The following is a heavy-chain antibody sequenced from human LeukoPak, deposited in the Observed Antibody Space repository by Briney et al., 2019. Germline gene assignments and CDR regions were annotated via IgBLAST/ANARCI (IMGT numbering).Heavy chain of an antibody. V-gene: IGHV5-51*01. D-gene: IGHD2-21*02. CDR1: GYSFTSYW. J-gene: IGHJ4*02. CDR3: ARLSHCGGDCYYYYFDY. Sequence: GESLKISCKGSGYSFTSYWIGWVRPMPGKGLEWMGIIYPGDSDTGYSPSFQGQVTISADKSISTAYLQLSSLKASDTAMYYCARLSHCGGDCYYYYFDYWGQGTLVTVSS. CDR2: IYPGDSDT.